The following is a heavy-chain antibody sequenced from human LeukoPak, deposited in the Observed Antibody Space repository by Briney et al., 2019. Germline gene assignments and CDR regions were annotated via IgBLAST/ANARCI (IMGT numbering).Heavy chain of an antibody. D-gene: IGHD3-16*01. CDR2: INTNTGNP. V-gene: IGHV7-4-1*02. J-gene: IGHJ3*02. CDR1: GYTFTGYY. Sequence: AASVKVSCKASGYTFTGYYMHWVRQAPGQGLEWMGWINTNTGNPTYAQGFTGRFVFSLDTSVSTAYLQISSLKAEDTAVYYCARELGGAFDIWGQGTMVTVSS. CDR3: ARELGGAFDI.